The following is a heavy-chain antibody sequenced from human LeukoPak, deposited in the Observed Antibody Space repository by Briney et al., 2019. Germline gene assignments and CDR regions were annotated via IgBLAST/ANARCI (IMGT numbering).Heavy chain of an antibody. CDR1: GGSFSDYY. V-gene: IGHV4-34*01. Sequence: SETLSLTCAVYGGSFSDYYWSWIRQPPGKGLEWIGEINHSGSTNYSPSLKSRVTISVDTSKNQFSLRLTSVTAADTAVYYCASVPAATSWYAFDIWGQGTMATVSS. D-gene: IGHD2-2*01. CDR2: INHSGST. CDR3: ASVPAATSWYAFDI. J-gene: IGHJ3*02.